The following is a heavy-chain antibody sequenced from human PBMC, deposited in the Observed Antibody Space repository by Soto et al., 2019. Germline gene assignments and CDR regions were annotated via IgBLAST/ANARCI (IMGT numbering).Heavy chain of an antibody. D-gene: IGHD3-10*01. CDR2: ISSSSSTI. J-gene: IGHJ6*03. CDR1: GFTFSSYS. Sequence: GGSLRLSCAASGFTFSSYSMNWVRQAPGKGLEWVSYISSSSSTIYYADSVKGRFTISRDNAKNSLYLQMNSLRAEDTAVYYCARDWTTMVRGVLYYYYMDVWGKGTTVTVSS. CDR3: ARDWTTMVRGVLYYYYMDV. V-gene: IGHV3-48*01.